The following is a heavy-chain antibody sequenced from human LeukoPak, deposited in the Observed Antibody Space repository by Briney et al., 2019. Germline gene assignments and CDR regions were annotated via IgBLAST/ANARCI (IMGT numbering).Heavy chain of an antibody. J-gene: IGHJ4*02. CDR2: IIPILGIA. D-gene: IGHD6-13*01. CDR3: ARSTATSIAAAFDY. Sequence: GASVKVSCKASGGTFSSYAISWVRQAPGQGLAWMGRIIPILGIANYAQKFQGRVTITADKSTSTAYMELSSLRSEDTAVYYCARSTATSIAAAFDYWGQGTLVTVSS. CDR1: GGTFSSYA. V-gene: IGHV1-69*04.